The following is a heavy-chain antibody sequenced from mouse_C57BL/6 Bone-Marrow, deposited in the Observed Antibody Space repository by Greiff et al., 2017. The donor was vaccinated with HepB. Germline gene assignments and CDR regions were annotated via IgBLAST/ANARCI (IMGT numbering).Heavy chain of an antibody. J-gene: IGHJ4*01. Sequence: VQLKESGGDLVKPGGSLKLSCAASGFTFSSYGMSWVRQTPDKRLEWVATISSGGSYTYYPDSVKGRFTISRDNAKNTLYLQMSSLKSEDTAMYYCANRGLRRDYDMDYWGQGTSVTVSS. V-gene: IGHV5-6*01. CDR2: ISSGGSYT. CDR1: GFTFSSYG. D-gene: IGHD2-4*01. CDR3: ANRGLRRDYDMDY.